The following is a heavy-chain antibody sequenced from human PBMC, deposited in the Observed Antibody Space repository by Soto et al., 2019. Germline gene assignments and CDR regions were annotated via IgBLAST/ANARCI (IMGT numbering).Heavy chain of an antibody. D-gene: IGHD4-17*01. Sequence: EVQLVESGGGLVQPGGSLRLSCAVSGFTFSGYRFNWVRQAPGRGLEWVSFIGSTGSVTHYAASVMGRFTISRENGRKSLYLQMASLRADDTAVYLCARARPTSGPAYGLDLWGQGTVVTVSS. CDR2: IGSTGSVT. CDR1: GFTFSGYR. J-gene: IGHJ3*01. CDR3: ARARPTSGPAYGLDL. V-gene: IGHV3-48*04.